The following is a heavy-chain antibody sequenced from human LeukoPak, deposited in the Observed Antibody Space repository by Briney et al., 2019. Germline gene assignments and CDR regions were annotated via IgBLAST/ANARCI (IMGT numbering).Heavy chain of an antibody. D-gene: IGHD3-3*01. Sequence: ASVKVSCKASGGTFSSYAISWVRQAPGQGLEWMGRIIPILGIANYAQKFQGRVTTTADKSTSTAYMELSSLRSEDTAVYYCARDRFVDYDFWSGYYPPAEIDYWGQGTLVTVSS. CDR2: IIPILGIA. J-gene: IGHJ4*02. CDR3: ARDRFVDYDFWSGYYPPAEIDY. CDR1: GGTFSSYA. V-gene: IGHV1-69*04.